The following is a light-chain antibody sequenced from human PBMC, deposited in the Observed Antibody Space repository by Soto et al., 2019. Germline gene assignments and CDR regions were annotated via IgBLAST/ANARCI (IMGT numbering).Light chain of an antibody. Sequence: SYELTQSPSVSVAPGKTARITCGESDIGSKSVHWYQQKPGQAPVLVIYYDRHRPSGIPERFSGSNSGNTATLTISRVEAGDEADYYCQVWDSGSDHVVFGGGTKVPS. CDR1: DIGSKS. CDR2: YDR. V-gene: IGLV3-21*04. CDR3: QVWDSGSDHVV. J-gene: IGLJ2*01.